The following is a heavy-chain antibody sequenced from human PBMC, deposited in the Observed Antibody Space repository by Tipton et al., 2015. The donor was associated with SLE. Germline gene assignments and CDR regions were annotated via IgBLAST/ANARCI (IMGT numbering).Heavy chain of an antibody. CDR2: ISSNGVST. CDR1: GFTFSSYA. Sequence: GSLRLSCAASGFTFSSYAMYWVRQAPGKGLEYVSVISSNGVSTHYANSVKGGFTISRDNSKNTLYLQMGSLRTEDMAVYYCARGYDFWSGYNLYYMDVWGKGTTVTVSS. D-gene: IGHD3-3*01. J-gene: IGHJ6*03. CDR3: ARGYDFWSGYNLYYMDV. V-gene: IGHV3-64*01.